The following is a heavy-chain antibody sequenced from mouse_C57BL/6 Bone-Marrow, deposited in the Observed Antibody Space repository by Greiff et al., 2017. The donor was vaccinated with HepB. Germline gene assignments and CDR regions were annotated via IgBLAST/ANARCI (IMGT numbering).Heavy chain of an antibody. CDR2: IYPGSGNT. CDR3: ARSPLYYGSSSGYFDY. D-gene: IGHD1-1*01. J-gene: IGHJ2*01. CDR1: GYSFTSYY. V-gene: IGHV1-66*01. Sequence: VQLQQSGPELVKPGASVKISCKASGYSFTSYYIHWVKQRPGQGLEWIGWIYPGSGNTKYNEKFKGKATLTADTSSSTAYMQLSSLTSEDSAVYYCARSPLYYGSSSGYFDYWGQGTTLTVSS.